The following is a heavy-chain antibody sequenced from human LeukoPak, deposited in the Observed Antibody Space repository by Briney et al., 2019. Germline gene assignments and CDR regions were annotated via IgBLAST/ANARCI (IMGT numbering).Heavy chain of an antibody. J-gene: IGHJ4*02. Sequence: PGGSLRLSCAASGFTFSSYVVHGVRQAPGKGLEWVAFIRYDGSNKYYADSVKGRFTISRDNSKNTLYLQMNSLRAEDTAVYYCAKALNYYESRPIDYWGQGTLVTVSS. CDR3: AKALNYYESRPIDY. D-gene: IGHD3-22*01. CDR2: IRYDGSNK. CDR1: GFTFSSYV. V-gene: IGHV3-30*02.